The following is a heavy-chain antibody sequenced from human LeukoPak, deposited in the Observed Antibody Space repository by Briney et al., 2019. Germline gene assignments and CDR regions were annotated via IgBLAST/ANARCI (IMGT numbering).Heavy chain of an antibody. CDR3: ARGPHPIILTGPADF. Sequence: PGGSLRLSCAASGLTFSNYGMHWVRQAPGKGLEWVAVIWYDGTNKYYADSVKGRFTISRDNSKNTLYLQMNSLRAEDTAVYYCARGPHPIILTGPADFWGQGTLVTVSS. CDR2: IWYDGTNK. D-gene: IGHD3-9*01. J-gene: IGHJ4*02. CDR1: GLTFSNYG. V-gene: IGHV3-33*01.